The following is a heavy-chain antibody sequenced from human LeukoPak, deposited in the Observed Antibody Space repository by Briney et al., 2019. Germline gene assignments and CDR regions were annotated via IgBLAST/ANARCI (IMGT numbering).Heavy chain of an antibody. V-gene: IGHV3-74*01. CDR1: GLSFSNYW. Sequence: GGSLRLSCEVSGLSFSNYWMHWVRQAPGKGLVWVARTNPHGTAVDYADSVKGRFIISRDNAKNTLFLQMNSLRVEDTAVYYCASAYTYVRLGDHWGQGTLVTVSS. J-gene: IGHJ4*02. CDR2: TNPHGTAV. D-gene: IGHD3-16*01. CDR3: ASAYTYVRLGDH.